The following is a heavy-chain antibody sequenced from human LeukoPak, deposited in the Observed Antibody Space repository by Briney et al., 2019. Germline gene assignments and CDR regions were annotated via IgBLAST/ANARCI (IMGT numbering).Heavy chain of an antibody. CDR1: GFTFSSYG. CDR3: ARDLGGSGSPFDY. CDR2: IWYDGSNR. D-gene: IGHD3-10*01. J-gene: IGHJ4*02. Sequence: GRSLRLSCAASGFTFSSYGTHWVRQAPGKGLEWVAVIWYDGSNRYYADSVKGRFTISRDNSKNTLYLQMNSLRAEDTAVYYCARDLGGSGSPFDYWGQGTLVTVSS. V-gene: IGHV3-33*01.